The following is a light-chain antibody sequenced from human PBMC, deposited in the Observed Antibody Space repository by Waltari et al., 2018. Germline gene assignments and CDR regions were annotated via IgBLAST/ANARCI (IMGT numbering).Light chain of an antibody. CDR2: SDN. CDR3: AAWDDSLNGIV. J-gene: IGLJ2*01. V-gene: IGLV1-44*01. Sequence: QSVLTQPPSASGTPGQRVAISCSGSFSNIESNTVTWYQQLPGTAPKLLIYSDNQRPSGVPDRFSGSNSGTSASLAISGLQSEDEADYYCAAWDDSLNGIVFGGGAKLTVL. CDR1: FSNIESNT.